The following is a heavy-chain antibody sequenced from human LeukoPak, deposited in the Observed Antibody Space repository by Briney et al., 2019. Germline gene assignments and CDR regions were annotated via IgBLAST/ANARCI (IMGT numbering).Heavy chain of an antibody. Sequence: GKSLRLSCVASGFTFSSYGMHWVRQAPGKGPEWVAVISYDGSDRYYANFVKGRFTISRDNSKNTLYLQMNSLRAEDTAVYYCAKDPRNTVTTSSDYWGQGTLVTVSS. J-gene: IGHJ4*02. V-gene: IGHV3-30*18. D-gene: IGHD4-17*01. CDR3: AKDPRNTVTTSSDY. CDR2: ISYDGSDR. CDR1: GFTFSSYG.